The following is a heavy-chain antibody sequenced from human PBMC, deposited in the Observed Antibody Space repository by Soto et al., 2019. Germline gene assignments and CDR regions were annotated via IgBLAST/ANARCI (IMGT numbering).Heavy chain of an antibody. V-gene: IGHV3-30*14. D-gene: IGHD2-15*01. CDR2: ISYNGKYE. CDR1: GFTFSTYT. Sequence: QVHQVESGGGVVQPGRSLRLSCAASGFTFSTYTMHWVRQAPGKGLEWVADISYNGKYEYYADSVKGRFTISRDNSKSTLYLQMNSLTPEDTTVYYCATTPGGAAYWGQGTLVTVSS. J-gene: IGHJ4*02. CDR3: ATTPGGAAY.